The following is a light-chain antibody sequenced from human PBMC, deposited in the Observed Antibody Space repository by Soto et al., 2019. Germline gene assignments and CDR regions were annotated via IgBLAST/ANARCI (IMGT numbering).Light chain of an antibody. CDR3: QQHSDSPWT. CDR1: QSVTSNY. CDR2: AIS. V-gene: IGKV3-20*01. J-gene: IGKJ1*01. Sequence: EIVLTQSPGTLSLSPGESAALSCRASQSVTSNYLVWYRQKPGQAPRLLISAISSRAAGIPDRFSGSGSGTDFTLTITRLEPEDSAVYYCQQHSDSPWTFGQGTRVEI.